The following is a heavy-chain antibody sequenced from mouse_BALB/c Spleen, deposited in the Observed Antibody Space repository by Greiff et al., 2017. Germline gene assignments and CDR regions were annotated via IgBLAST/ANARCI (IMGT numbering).Heavy chain of an antibody. CDR3: AREGYGNCYAMDY. J-gene: IGHJ4*01. V-gene: IGHV2-9*02. CDR1: GFSLTSYG. D-gene: IGHD2-10*02. Sequence: VQLKESGPGLVKPSQSLSLTCTVTGFSLTSYGVHWVRQPPGKGLEWLGVIWAGGSTNYNSALMSRLSISKDNSKSQVFLKMNSLQTDDTAMYYCAREGYGNCYAMDYWGQGTSVTVSS. CDR2: IWAGGST.